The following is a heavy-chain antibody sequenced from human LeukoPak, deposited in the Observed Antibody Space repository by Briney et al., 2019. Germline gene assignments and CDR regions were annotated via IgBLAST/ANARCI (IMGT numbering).Heavy chain of an antibody. CDR2: ITPLFGTA. CDR3: ARERSWYYDSSVSYFDY. CDR1: GGIFNKYT. V-gene: IGHV1-69*13. D-gene: IGHD3-22*01. J-gene: IGHJ4*02. Sequence: ASVKVSCKASGGIFNKYTFSWVRQRPGQGLEWMGGITPLFGTAHYAQKFQGRVTITADESTSTAYMELSSLRSEDTAVYYCARERSWYYDSSVSYFDYWGQGTLVTVSS.